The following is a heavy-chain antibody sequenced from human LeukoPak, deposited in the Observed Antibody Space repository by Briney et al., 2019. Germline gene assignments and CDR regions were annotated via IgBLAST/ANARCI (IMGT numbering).Heavy chain of an antibody. Sequence: ASVKVSCKASGYTFTTFGISWVRQAPGRGLEWMGYSSGRSDDINFAQHFQDRLTMTTDTSTSTAYMELERLTSDDPAVYYCARDWDGRTDSFDPWGQGTLVIVSS. CDR1: GYTFTTFG. D-gene: IGHD1-26*01. V-gene: IGHV1-18*01. CDR2: SSGRSDDI. CDR3: ARDWDGRTDSFDP. J-gene: IGHJ5*02.